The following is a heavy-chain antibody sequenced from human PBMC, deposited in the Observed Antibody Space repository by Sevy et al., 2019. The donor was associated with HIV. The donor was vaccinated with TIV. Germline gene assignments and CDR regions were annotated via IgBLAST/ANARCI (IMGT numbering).Heavy chain of an antibody. CDR3: ARDGSSGAFDI. D-gene: IGHD3-10*01. J-gene: IGHJ3*02. V-gene: IGHV3-30*04. Sequence: GGSLRLSCAASGFTFSSYAMHWVRRAPGKGLEWVAVISYDGSNKYYADSVKGRFTISRDNSKNTLYLQMNSLRAEDTAVSYCARDGSSGAFDIWGQGTMVTVSS. CDR1: GFTFSSYA. CDR2: ISYDGSNK.